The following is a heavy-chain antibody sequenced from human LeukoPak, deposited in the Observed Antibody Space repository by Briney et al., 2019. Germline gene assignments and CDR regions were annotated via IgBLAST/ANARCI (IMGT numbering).Heavy chain of an antibody. V-gene: IGHV1-18*01. Sequence: ASVTVSFTASGYTFTIYGISWVRQAPGQGLEWMGWISAYNGNTNYAQKLQGRVTMTTDTSTSTAYMELRSLRSDDTAVYYCARVYCGGDCYPGRLDYWGQGTLVTVSS. CDR1: GYTFTIYG. CDR3: ARVYCGGDCYPGRLDY. CDR2: ISAYNGNT. J-gene: IGHJ4*02. D-gene: IGHD2-21*02.